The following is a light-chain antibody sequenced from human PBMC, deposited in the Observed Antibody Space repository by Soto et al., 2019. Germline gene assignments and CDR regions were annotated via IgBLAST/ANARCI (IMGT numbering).Light chain of an antibody. J-gene: IGLJ1*01. CDR3: ISYTDRQSYL. V-gene: IGLV2-14*03. CDR2: AVS. Sequence: QSVLAQPASVSGSPGQSITISCSGTSSDIGSYNYVAWYQQFPGKSPKLMIYAVSDRPSGVSDRFSGSKSGITASLTISGLQTEDEADYYCISYTDRQSYLFGTGTKV. CDR1: SSDIGSYNY.